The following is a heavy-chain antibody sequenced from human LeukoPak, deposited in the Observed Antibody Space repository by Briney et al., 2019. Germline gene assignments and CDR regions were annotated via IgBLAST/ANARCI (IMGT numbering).Heavy chain of an antibody. V-gene: IGHV3-21*01. CDR3: ARGGRVKPFDY. J-gene: IGHJ4*02. CDR2: ISSSSSYI. CDR1: GFTFNSYG. D-gene: IGHD1-26*01. Sequence: GGSLRLSCAASGFTFNSYGMRWVRQAPGKGLEWVSSISSSSSYIYYADSVKGRFTISRDNAKNSLYLQMNSLRAEDTAVYYCARGGRVKPFDYWGQGTLVTVSS.